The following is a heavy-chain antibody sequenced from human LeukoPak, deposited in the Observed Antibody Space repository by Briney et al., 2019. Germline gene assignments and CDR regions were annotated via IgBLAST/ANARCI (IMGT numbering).Heavy chain of an antibody. V-gene: IGHV3-30*18. Sequence: GGSRRLSCAASGFTLSSYGMDGVGQAPGKGLEWGAVISYDGSNKYYADSVKGRFTISRDNSKNTLYLQMNSLRAEDTAVYYCAKDLEFLVGATILGGMDVWGQGTTVTVSS. CDR3: AKDLEFLVGATILGGMDV. CDR1: GFTLSSYG. CDR2: ISYDGSNK. J-gene: IGHJ6*02. D-gene: IGHD1-26*01.